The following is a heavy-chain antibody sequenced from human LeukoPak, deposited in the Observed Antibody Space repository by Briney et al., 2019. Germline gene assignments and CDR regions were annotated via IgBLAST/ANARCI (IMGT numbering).Heavy chain of an antibody. Sequence: SETLSLTCTVSGYSISSGYYWGWIRQPPGKGLVWIGSIYHSGSTYYNPSLKSRVTISVDTSKNQFSLKLSSVTAADTAVYYCASDYDSSGYYYAWGQGTLVTVSS. D-gene: IGHD3-22*01. CDR2: IYHSGST. V-gene: IGHV4-38-2*02. J-gene: IGHJ5*02. CDR3: ASDYDSSGYYYA. CDR1: GYSISSGYY.